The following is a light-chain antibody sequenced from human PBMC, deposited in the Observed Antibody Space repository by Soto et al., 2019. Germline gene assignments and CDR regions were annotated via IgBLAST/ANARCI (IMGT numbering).Light chain of an antibody. CDR2: DAS. CDR1: QSVSGW. CDR3: QQYNNYPWT. J-gene: IGKJ1*01. Sequence: DIQMTQSPSTLSASVGDRVTITCRASQSVSGWLAWYQQKPGKVPKLLIYDASNVKHEVPSRFSGSGFGTEYTLTISSLQPDDFATYYCQQYNNYPWTFGQGTKVEVK. V-gene: IGKV1-5*01.